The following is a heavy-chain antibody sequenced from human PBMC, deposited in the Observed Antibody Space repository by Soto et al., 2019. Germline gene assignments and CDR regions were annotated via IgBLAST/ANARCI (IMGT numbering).Heavy chain of an antibody. V-gene: IGHV3-74*01. J-gene: IGHJ3*01. CDR2: IDNDGTGS. CDR1: GFTFRSYW. Sequence: EVQLAESGGASVQPGGSLRLSCAASGFTFRSYWMHWVRQAPGKGLVWVARIDNDGTGSIYADSVRGRFTISRDNAYNTVYLHMTSLRADDTVVYYCSRGGFHHGFDVWGQGTMVTVSS. D-gene: IGHD2-15*01. CDR3: SRGGFHHGFDV.